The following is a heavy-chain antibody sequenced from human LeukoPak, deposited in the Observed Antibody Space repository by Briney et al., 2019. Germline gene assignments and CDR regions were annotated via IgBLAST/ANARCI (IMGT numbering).Heavy chain of an antibody. CDR2: IYYSGIT. V-gene: IGHV4-39*07. CDR3: ATYSTVTSAFDI. D-gene: IGHD4-17*01. CDR1: GGSISSSSYY. J-gene: IGHJ3*02. Sequence: SETLSLTCTVSGGSISSSSYYWGWIRQPPGKGLEWIGSIYYSGITYYSPSLKSRVTISVDTSKNQFSLKLTSVTAADTAVYYCATYSTVTSAFDIWGQGTMDTVSS.